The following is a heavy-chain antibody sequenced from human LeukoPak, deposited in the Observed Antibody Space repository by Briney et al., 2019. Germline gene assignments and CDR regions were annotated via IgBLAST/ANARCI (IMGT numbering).Heavy chain of an antibody. CDR2: IYSGGST. J-gene: IGHJ2*01. CDR3: ARDPRATDSSGYFWYFDL. Sequence: GGSLRLSCAASGFTVSSNYMSWVRQAPGKGLEWVSVIYSGGSTYYADSVKGRFTISRDNSKNTVYLQLNSLRAEDTAVYYCARDPRATDSSGYFWYFDLWGRGTLVTVSS. CDR1: GFTVSSNY. D-gene: IGHD3-22*01. V-gene: IGHV3-66*01.